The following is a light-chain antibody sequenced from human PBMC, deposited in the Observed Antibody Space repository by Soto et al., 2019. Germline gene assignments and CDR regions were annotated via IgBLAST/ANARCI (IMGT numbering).Light chain of an antibody. J-gene: IGKJ1*01. CDR2: GAS. V-gene: IGKV3-20*01. Sequence: IDLTQSPCTLSWPPGDRATLSCRASLSLSNSVLAWYQQKPGQAPRLLIYGASKRATGVPDRFSGRGSGTDFTLTISRLEPEDFAVYSCQQYGISPWTFGQGTKVDIK. CDR1: LSLSNSV. CDR3: QQYGISPWT.